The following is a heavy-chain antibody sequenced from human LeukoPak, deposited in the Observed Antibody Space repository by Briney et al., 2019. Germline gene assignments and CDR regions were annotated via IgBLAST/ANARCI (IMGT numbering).Heavy chain of an antibody. CDR2: IYHSGST. CDR1: GGSISSSNW. D-gene: IGHD6-13*01. V-gene: IGHV4-4*02. Sequence: SGTLSLTCAVSGGSISSSNWWSWVRQPPGKGLEWIGEIYHSGSTNYNPSLKSRVTISVDKSKNQFSLKLSSVTAADTAVYYCARAVPVEYSSSWYPTNYFDYWGQGTLVTVSS. J-gene: IGHJ4*02. CDR3: ARAVPVEYSSSWYPTNYFDY.